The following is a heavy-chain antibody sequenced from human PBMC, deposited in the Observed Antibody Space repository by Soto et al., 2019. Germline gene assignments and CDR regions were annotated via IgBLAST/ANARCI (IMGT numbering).Heavy chain of an antibody. CDR1: GGSISSGGYY. CDR2: TYYSGST. CDR3: AREPDY. Sequence: QVQLQESGPGLVKPSQTLSLTCTVSGGSISSGGYYWSWIRQPPGKGLEWIGYTYYSGSTYYNPSTXRXFTISVDTSKNQSALKLSSVTAADTAVYYCAREPDYWGQGTLVTVSS. V-gene: IGHV4-31*03. J-gene: IGHJ4*02.